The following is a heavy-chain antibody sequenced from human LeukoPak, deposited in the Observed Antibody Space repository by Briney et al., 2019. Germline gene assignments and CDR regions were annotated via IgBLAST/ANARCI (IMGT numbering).Heavy chain of an antibody. V-gene: IGHV1-69*04. CDR3: ARDRWTYYYDSSGYQ. J-gene: IGHJ4*02. D-gene: IGHD3-22*01. CDR1: GGTFSSYA. CDR2: IIPILGIA. Sequence: GASVKVSCKASGGTFSSYAISWVRQAPGQGLEWMGRIIPILGIANYARKFQGRVTITADKSTSTAYMGLSSLRSEDTAVYYCARDRWTYYYDSSGYQWGQGTLVTVSS.